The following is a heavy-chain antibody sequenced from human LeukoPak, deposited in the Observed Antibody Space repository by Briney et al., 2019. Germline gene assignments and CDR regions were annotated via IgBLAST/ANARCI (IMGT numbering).Heavy chain of an antibody. CDR2: IYYSGST. CDR3: ARASPFIVVVPAAIWFDP. CDR1: GGSFSGYY. D-gene: IGHD2-2*01. Sequence: SETLSLTCPVYGGSFSGYYWSWIRQPPGKGLEWIGYIYYSGSTNYNPSLKSRVTISVDTSKNQFSLKLSSVTAADTAVYYCARASPFIVVVPAAIWFDPWGQGTLVTVSS. V-gene: IGHV4-59*01. J-gene: IGHJ5*02.